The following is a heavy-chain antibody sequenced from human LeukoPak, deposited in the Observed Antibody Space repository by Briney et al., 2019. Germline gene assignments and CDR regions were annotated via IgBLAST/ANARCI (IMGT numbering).Heavy chain of an antibody. CDR2: ISWEGHTT. CDR1: GFTFDDYA. CDR3: TRDTDFGSPTNYFDH. D-gene: IGHD3-10*01. V-gene: IGHV3-43*01. Sequence: GGSLRLSCAASGFTFDDYAMHWVRHAPGKGLEWVSLISWEGHTTYYADSVRGRFTISRDNSKNSLFLEMKSLTTDDTAFYYCTRDTDFGSPTNYFDHWGQGTLVSVSS. J-gene: IGHJ4*02.